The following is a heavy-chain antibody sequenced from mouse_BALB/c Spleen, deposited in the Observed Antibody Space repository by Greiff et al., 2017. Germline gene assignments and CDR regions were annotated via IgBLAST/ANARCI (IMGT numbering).Heavy chain of an antibody. CDR1: GFNIKDTY. CDR3: ARWEGYDYDGAY. D-gene: IGHD2-4*01. V-gene: IGHV14-3*02. Sequence: VQLQQSGAELVKPGASVKLSCTASGFNIKDTYMHWVKQRPEQGLEWIGRIDPANGNTKYDPKFQGKATITADTSSNTAYLQLSSLTSEDTAVYYCARWEGYDYDGAYWGQGTLVTVSA. CDR2: IDPANGNT. J-gene: IGHJ3*01.